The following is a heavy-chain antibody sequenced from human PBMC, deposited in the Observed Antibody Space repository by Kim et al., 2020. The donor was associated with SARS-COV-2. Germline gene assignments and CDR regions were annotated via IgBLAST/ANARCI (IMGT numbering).Heavy chain of an antibody. V-gene: IGHV3-7*01. D-gene: IGHD4-17*01. CDR3: GRRSAVTAGGS. J-gene: IGHJ5*02. CDR2: IIQDGSER. Sequence: GGSLRLSCAASGFTFSDFWMNWVRQAPGKGLEWVANIIQDGSERDYVDSVKGRFTISRDNAKNSLYLQMNNLRVEDTAVYYCGRRSAVTAGGSWGQGTLVTVSS. CDR1: GFTFSDFW.